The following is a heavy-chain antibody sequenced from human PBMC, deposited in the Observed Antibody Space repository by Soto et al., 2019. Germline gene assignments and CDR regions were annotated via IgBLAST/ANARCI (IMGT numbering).Heavy chain of an antibody. CDR2: ISGSGSST. V-gene: IGHV3-23*01. CDR3: AKGGVAAARGYFDY. Sequence: GSLRLSCAASGFTFRSYGLSWVRQAPGKGLEWVSDISGSGSSTNYADSVKGRFTISRDNSNNTLFLQMNSLRVEDTAVYYCAKGGVAAARGYFDYWGQGILVTVSS. CDR1: GFTFRSYG. J-gene: IGHJ4*02. D-gene: IGHD6-13*01.